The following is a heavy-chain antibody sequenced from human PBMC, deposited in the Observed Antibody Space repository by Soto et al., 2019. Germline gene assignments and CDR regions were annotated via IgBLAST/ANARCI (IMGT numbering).Heavy chain of an antibody. J-gene: IGHJ4*02. D-gene: IGHD1-1*01. CDR3: ARGRTGTTSYFDY. CDR2: INPNSGGT. Sequence: ASVKVSCKASGYNFTGYYLHWVRQAPGQGLEWMGWINPNSGGTNYAQKFQGRVTMTRDTSISTAYMELSRLRSDDTAVYYCARGRTGTTSYFDYWGQGNLVTVSS. V-gene: IGHV1-2*02. CDR1: GYNFTGYY.